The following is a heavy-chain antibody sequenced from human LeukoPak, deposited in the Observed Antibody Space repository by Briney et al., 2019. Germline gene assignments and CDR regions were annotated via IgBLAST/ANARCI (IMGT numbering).Heavy chain of an antibody. CDR1: GGSISSYY. CDR2: IYTSGST. D-gene: IGHD6-6*01. J-gene: IGHJ5*02. Sequence: SETLSLTCTVSGGSISSYYWSWIRQPPGKGLGWIGYIYTSGSTNYNPSLKSRVTISVDTSKNQFSLKLSSVTAADTAVYYCARFRPRNWFDPWGQGTLVTVSS. V-gene: IGHV4-4*09. CDR3: ARFRPRNWFDP.